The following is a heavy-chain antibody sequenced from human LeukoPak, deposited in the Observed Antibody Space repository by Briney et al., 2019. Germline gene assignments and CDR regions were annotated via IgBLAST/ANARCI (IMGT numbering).Heavy chain of an antibody. CDR2: ISYDGSNK. D-gene: IGHD6-6*01. CDR3: AKDRYSSSRNYYGMDV. Sequence: GGSLRLSCAASGFTFSSYAMSWVRQAPGKGLEWVAVISYDGSNKYYADSVKGRFTISRDNSKNTLYLQMNSLRAEDTAVYYCAKDRYSSSRNYYGMDVWGQGTTVTVSS. CDR1: GFTFSSYA. V-gene: IGHV3-30-3*01. J-gene: IGHJ6*02.